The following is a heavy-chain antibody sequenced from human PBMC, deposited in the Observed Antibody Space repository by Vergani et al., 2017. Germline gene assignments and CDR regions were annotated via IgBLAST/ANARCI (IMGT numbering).Heavy chain of an antibody. CDR3: ARHYAPHHTEHDWFDP. D-gene: IGHD3-16*01. J-gene: IGHJ5*02. CDR2: ISAYNGNT. Sequence: QVQLVQSGSELKKPGASVKVSCKASGYTLSRYSIYWVRQAPGQGLEWMGWISAYNGNTNYAQKLQGRVTMTTDTSTSTAYMELRSLRSDDTAVYYCARHYAPHHTEHDWFDPWGQGTLVTVSS. V-gene: IGHV1-18*04. CDR1: GYTLSRYS.